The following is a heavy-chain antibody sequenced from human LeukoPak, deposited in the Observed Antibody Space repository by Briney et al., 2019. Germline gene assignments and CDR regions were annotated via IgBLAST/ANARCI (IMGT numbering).Heavy chain of an antibody. J-gene: IGHJ5*02. CDR2: IYYSGST. D-gene: IGHD3-10*01. CDR1: GGSISSYY. Sequence: SETLSLTCAVSGGSISSYYWSWIRQPRGKGLEWIGYIYYSGSTNYNPSLKSRVTISVDTSKNQFSLKLNSVTAADTAVYYCARAANYGSYNWFDPWGQGTLVTVSS. CDR3: ARAANYGSYNWFDP. V-gene: IGHV4-59*01.